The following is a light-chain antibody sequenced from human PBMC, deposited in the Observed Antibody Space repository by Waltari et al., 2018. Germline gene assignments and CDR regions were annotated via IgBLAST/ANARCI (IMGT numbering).Light chain of an antibody. Sequence: QSALPQPPSASGSPGQSVTISCTGTSSDVGGYNYVSWYQQHPGKAPKLMIYEVSTRPSGVPDRFSGSKSGNTASLTVSGLQAEDEADYYCSSYAGSNNLIFGGGTKLTVL. CDR3: SSYAGSNNLI. CDR2: EVS. CDR1: SSDVGGYNY. J-gene: IGLJ2*01. V-gene: IGLV2-8*01.